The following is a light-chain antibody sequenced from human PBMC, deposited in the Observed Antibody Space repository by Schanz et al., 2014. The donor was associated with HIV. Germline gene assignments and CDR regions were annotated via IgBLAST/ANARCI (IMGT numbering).Light chain of an antibody. Sequence: DIQMTQSPSTLSASVGDRVTITCRASQGISSYLAWYQQKPGKPPKVLIYAASTLQSGVPSRFSGSGSGTEFTLTISSLQPDDFATYYCQQYNSYPFTFGPGTKVDIK. J-gene: IGKJ3*01. CDR1: QGISSY. CDR2: AAS. CDR3: QQYNSYPFT. V-gene: IGKV1-9*01.